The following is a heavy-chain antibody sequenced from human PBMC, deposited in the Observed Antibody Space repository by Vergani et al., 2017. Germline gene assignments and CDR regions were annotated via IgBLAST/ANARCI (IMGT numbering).Heavy chain of an antibody. CDR2: IYTSGST. CDR3: ARGQFGYSSSWYLRY. D-gene: IGHD6-13*01. V-gene: IGHV4-61*02. CDR1: GGSISSGSYY. Sequence: QVQLQESGPGLVKPSQTLSLTCTVSGGSISSGSYYWSWIRQPAGKGLEWIGRIYTSGSTNYNPSLKSRVTISVDTSKNQFSLKLSSVTAADTAVYYCARGQFGYSSSWYLRYWGQGTLVTVSS. J-gene: IGHJ4*02.